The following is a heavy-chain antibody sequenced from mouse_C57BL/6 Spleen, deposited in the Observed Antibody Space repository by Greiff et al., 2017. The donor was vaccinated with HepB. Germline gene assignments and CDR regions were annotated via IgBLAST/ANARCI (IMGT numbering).Heavy chain of an antibody. J-gene: IGHJ4*01. D-gene: IGHD2-4*01. CDR3: ATDYDDAMDY. V-gene: IGHV1-42*01. CDR1: GYSFTGYY. Sequence: VQLQQSGPELVKPGASVKISCKASGYSFTGYYMNWVKQSPEKSLEWIGEINPSTGGTTYNQKFKAKATLTVDKSSSTAYMQLKSLTSEDSAVYYCATDYDDAMDYWGQGTSVTVSS. CDR2: INPSTGGT.